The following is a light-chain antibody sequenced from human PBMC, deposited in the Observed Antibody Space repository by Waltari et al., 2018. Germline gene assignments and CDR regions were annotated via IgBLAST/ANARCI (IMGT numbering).Light chain of an antibody. CDR3: QVWDSSKVV. CDR2: RDS. CDR1: NIGRKN. Sequence: SYELTQPLSVSVALGQTARITCGGNNIGRKNVHWYQQKPGQAPVLVIYRDSNRPSGIPDRFSGSNSGNTATLTINRAQDGDEADCYCQVWDSSKVVFGGGTKLTVL. J-gene: IGLJ2*01. V-gene: IGLV3-9*01.